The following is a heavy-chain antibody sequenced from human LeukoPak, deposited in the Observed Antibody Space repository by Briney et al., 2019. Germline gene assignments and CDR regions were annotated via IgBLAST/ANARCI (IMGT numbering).Heavy chain of an antibody. Sequence: ASVKVSCKASGYTFTSYEINWVRQATGQGLEWMGWMNPNSGNTGYAQKFQGRVTMTRNTSISTAYMELSSLRSEDTAVYYCAIPSDSGINDFWSGYYRATRQYYYYYYGMDVWGQGTTVTVSS. CDR1: GYTFTSYE. V-gene: IGHV1-8*01. CDR2: MNPNSGNT. D-gene: IGHD3-3*01. CDR3: AIPSDSGINDFWSGYYRATRQYYYYYYGMDV. J-gene: IGHJ6*02.